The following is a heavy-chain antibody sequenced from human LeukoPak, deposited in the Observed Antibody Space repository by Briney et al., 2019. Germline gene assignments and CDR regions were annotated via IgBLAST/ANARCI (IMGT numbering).Heavy chain of an antibody. D-gene: IGHD6-19*01. CDR3: AREEDGGWYNLFDY. Sequence: ASVKVSCKASGYTFTTHGISWVRQAPGQGLEWMGWISAYNGNTNYAQKLQGRVTMTTDTSTSTAYMELRSLRSDDTAVYYCAREEDGGWYNLFDYWGQGTLVTVPS. J-gene: IGHJ4*02. V-gene: IGHV1-18*04. CDR1: GYTFTTHG. CDR2: ISAYNGNT.